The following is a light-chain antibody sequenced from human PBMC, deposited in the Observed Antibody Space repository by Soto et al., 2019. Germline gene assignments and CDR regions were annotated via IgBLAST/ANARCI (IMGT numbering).Light chain of an antibody. CDR3: SSHTSGSTRV. J-gene: IGLJ1*01. Sequence: QSVLTQPASVSGAPGQSIAISCTGTSSEVGGYDYVSWYQQHPDKAPKLMIYEVTKRPSGVSNRFSGSKSGNTASLTISGLQPEDEADYYCSSHTSGSTRVFGSGTKVTV. V-gene: IGLV2-14*01. CDR2: EVT. CDR1: SSEVGGYDY.